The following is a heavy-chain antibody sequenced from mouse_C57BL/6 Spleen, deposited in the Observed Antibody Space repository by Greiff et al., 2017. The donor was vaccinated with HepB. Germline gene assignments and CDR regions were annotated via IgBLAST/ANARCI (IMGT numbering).Heavy chain of an antibody. D-gene: IGHD1-1*01. Sequence: QVQLQQPGTELVKPGASVKLSFTSYWMHWVKQRPGQGLEWIGNINPSNGGTNYNEKFKSKATLTVDKSSSTAYMRLSRLTSEDSAVYYCARGYYYGSSYCLDYWGQGTTLAVSS. CDR3: ARGYYYGSSYCLDY. CDR2: INPSNGGT. J-gene: IGHJ2*01. V-gene: IGHV1-53*01. CDR1: TSYW.